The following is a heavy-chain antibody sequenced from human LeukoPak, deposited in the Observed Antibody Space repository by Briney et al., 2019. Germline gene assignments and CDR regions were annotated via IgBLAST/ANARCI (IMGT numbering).Heavy chain of an antibody. D-gene: IGHD6-6*01. CDR2: ISYSGST. CDR3: ARGRGLAASGY. CDR1: GGSISSSSYY. J-gene: IGHJ4*02. Sequence: SETLSLTCTVSGGSISSSSYYWGWIRQPPGKGLEWIGSISYSGSTYYNPSLKSRVTISVDTSKNQFSLKLSSVTAADTAVYYCARGRGLAASGYWGQGTLVTVSS. V-gene: IGHV4-39*01.